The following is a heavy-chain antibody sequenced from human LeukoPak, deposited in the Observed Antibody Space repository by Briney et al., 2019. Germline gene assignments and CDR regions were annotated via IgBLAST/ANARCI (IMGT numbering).Heavy chain of an antibody. CDR2: IYYSGST. CDR1: GGSISSYY. Sequence: SETLSLTCTVSGGSISSYYWSWIRQPPGKGLEWIGYIYYSGSTNYNPSLKSRVTISVDTSKNQFSLKLSSVTAADTAMYYCARDTSIFGVVNGVGAFDIWGQGTMVTVSS. D-gene: IGHD3-3*01. V-gene: IGHV4-59*01. J-gene: IGHJ3*02. CDR3: ARDTSIFGVVNGVGAFDI.